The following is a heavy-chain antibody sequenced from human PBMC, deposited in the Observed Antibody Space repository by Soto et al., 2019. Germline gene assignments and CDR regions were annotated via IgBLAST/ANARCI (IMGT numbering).Heavy chain of an antibody. J-gene: IGHJ4*02. CDR2: ISGSGGST. CDR3: AKTLTGTRVRSVDY. D-gene: IGHD1-7*01. CDR1: GFTFSSYA. V-gene: IGHV3-23*01. Sequence: GGSLRLSCAASGFTFSSYAMSWVRQAPGKGLEWVSAISGSGGSTYYADSVKGRFTISRDNSKNTLYLQMNSLRAEDMAVYYCAKTLTGTRVRSVDYWGQGTLVTVSS.